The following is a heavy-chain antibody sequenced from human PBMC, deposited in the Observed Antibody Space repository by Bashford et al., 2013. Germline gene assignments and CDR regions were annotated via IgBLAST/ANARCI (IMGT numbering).Heavy chain of an antibody. D-gene: IGHD3-16*02. CDR2: IIPIFGTA. J-gene: IGHJ6*02. V-gene: IGHV1-69*06. CDR1: GGTFSSYA. CDR3: ARPSSDEDYYYYGMDV. Sequence: SVKVSCKASGGTFSSYAISWVRQAPGQGLEWMGGIIPIFGTANYAQKFQGRVTITADKSTSTAYMELSSLRSEDTAVYYCARPSSDEDYYYYGMDVVGPRDHGHRLL.